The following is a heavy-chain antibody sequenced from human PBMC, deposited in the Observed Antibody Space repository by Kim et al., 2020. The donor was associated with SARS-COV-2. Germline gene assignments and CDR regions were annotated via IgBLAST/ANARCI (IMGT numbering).Heavy chain of an antibody. D-gene: IGHD2-21*01. V-gene: IGHV3-30*04. J-gene: IGHJ6*02. CDR1: GFTFSSYA. Sequence: GGSLRLSCAASGFTFSSYAMHWVRQAPGKGLEWVAVISYDGSNKYYADSVKGRFTISRDNSKNTLYLQMNSLRAEDTAVYYCARVVVPALYYYGMDVWGQGTTVTVSS. CDR2: ISYDGSNK. CDR3: ARVVVPALYYYGMDV.